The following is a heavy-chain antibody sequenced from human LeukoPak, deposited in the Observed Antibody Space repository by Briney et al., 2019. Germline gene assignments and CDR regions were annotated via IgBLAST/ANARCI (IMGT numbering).Heavy chain of an antibody. Sequence: PGGSLRLSCVASGFIFSNYDMNWVRQAPGKGLEWVSTVNPNGGATFYADSVKGRFTISRDNSKNMLYLQMNSLRDEDTAVYYCARDRSTRYFDYWGQGTLVTVSS. D-gene: IGHD1-1*01. CDR3: ARDRSTRYFDY. CDR2: VNPNGGAT. CDR1: GFIFSNYD. V-gene: IGHV3-23*01. J-gene: IGHJ4*02.